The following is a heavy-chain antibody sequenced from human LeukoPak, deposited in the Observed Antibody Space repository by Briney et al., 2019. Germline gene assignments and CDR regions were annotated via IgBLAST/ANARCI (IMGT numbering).Heavy chain of an antibody. CDR2: ISYDGSNK. V-gene: IGHV3-30-3*01. D-gene: IGHD3-9*01. Sequence: GGSLRLSCAASGFTFSSYAMHWVRQAPGKGLEWVAVISYDGSNKYYAGSVKGRFTISRDNSKNTLYLQMNSLRAEDTAVYYCARASVLRYFDWSAPDAFDIWGQGTMVTVSS. CDR3: ARASVLRYFDWSAPDAFDI. J-gene: IGHJ3*02. CDR1: GFTFSSYA.